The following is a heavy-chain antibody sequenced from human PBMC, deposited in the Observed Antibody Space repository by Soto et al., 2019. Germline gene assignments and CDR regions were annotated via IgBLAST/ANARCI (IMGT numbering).Heavy chain of an antibody. V-gene: IGHV3-15*01. CDR3: GRGHRSSGNIFDS. Sequence: EVQLVESGGGLVKPGGSVRLSCAASGFTFSNAWMSWVRQAPGKGLEWVGRIKSKSAGGTTEYDAPVKDRFTISRDDSKNTLYLQMNSRKIAGTAVYYCGRGHRSSGNIFDSWGQGTLVTVSS. J-gene: IGHJ4*02. D-gene: IGHD3-22*01. CDR1: GFTFSNAW. CDR2: IKSKSAGGTT.